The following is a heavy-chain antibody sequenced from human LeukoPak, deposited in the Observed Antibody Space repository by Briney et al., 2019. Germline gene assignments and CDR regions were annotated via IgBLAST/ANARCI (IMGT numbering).Heavy chain of an antibody. V-gene: IGHV3-21*01. CDR3: ARGGIITSYAFEI. J-gene: IGHJ3*02. Sequence: GGSLRLSCAASGFTFDDYGISWVRQAPGKGLEWVSCISTTSSYIFYADSVRGRFTISRDNAKNSLYLQMDSLRAEDTAVYYCARGGIITSYAFEIWGQGTMVTVSS. D-gene: IGHD1-26*01. CDR1: GFTFDDYG. CDR2: ISTTSSYI.